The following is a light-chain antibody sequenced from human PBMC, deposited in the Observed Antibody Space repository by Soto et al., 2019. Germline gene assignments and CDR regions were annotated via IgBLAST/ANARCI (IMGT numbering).Light chain of an antibody. CDR1: QSINTY. CDR3: QQGDSTPYT. V-gene: IGKV1-39*01. CDR2: TTS. J-gene: IGKJ2*01. Sequence: DIQMTQSPSSLSASVGDRVTITCRTSQSINTYLNWYQQKPGKAPNLLIYTTSHLHSGVPSRFSGSGSGTDFTLTISSLQPEDFATYFCQQGDSTPYTFGHRTTLEIK.